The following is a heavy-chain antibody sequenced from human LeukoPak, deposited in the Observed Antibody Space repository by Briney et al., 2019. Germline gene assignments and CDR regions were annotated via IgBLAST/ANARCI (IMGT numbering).Heavy chain of an antibody. CDR2: ISSSGSTI. V-gene: IGHV3-48*03. CDR1: GFTFSSYE. CDR3: ARESCSGGSCYFDY. J-gene: IGHJ4*02. D-gene: IGHD2-15*01. Sequence: QPGGSLRLSCAASGFTFSSYEMNWVRQAPGKGLEWVSYISSSGSTIYYADSVKGRFTISRDNAKNSLYLQMNSLRAEDTAVYYCARESCSGGSCYFDYWGQGTLVTVSS.